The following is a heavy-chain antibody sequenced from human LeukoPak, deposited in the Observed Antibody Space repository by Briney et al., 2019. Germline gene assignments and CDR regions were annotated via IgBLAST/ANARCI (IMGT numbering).Heavy chain of an antibody. Sequence: GGSLTLSCAAWGFTYDDFRMSWLRQAPGKGLEWVCGINGSGRRTGYADAVKGRFTFTRDNAKTSLNLQMSSLRAEETSLYCGARDNFSGGGSCYSHWGQGTLVTVSS. CDR1: GFTYDDFR. V-gene: IGHV3-20*04. CDR3: ARDNFSGGGSCYSH. CDR2: INGSGRRT. J-gene: IGHJ4*02. D-gene: IGHD2-15*01.